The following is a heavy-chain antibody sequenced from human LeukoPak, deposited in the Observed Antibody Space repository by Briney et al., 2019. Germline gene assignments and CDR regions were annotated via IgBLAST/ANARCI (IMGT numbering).Heavy chain of an antibody. J-gene: IGHJ4*02. CDR1: GFTFSSYW. Sequence: GGSLRLSCAASGFTFSSYWMIWVRQAPGKGLEWVANIKQDGSEKYYVDSVKGRFTISRDNAKNSLYLQMNSLRAEDTAVYYCASSGWYVPALFDYWGQGTLVTVSS. CDR2: IKQDGSEK. CDR3: ASSGWYVPALFDY. D-gene: IGHD6-19*01. V-gene: IGHV3-7*01.